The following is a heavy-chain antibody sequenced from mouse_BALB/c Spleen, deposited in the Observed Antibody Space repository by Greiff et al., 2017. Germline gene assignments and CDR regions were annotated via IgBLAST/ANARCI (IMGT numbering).Heavy chain of an antibody. CDR2: ISSGSSTI. CDR1: GFTFSSFG. CDR3: ARYPTYYAMDY. J-gene: IGHJ4*01. V-gene: IGHV5-17*02. Sequence: EVKLVESGGGLVQPGGSRKLSCAASGFTFSSFGMHWVRQAPEKGLEWVAYISSGSSTIYYADTVKGRFTISRDNPKNTLFLRMTSLRSEDTAMYYCARYPTYYAMDYWGQGTSVTVSS.